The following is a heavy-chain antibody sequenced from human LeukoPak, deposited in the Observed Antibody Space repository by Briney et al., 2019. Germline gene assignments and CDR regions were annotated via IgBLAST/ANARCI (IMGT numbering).Heavy chain of an antibody. CDR2: ISSSGGTI. V-gene: IGHV3-48*03. Sequence: GGSLRLSCAASGFTLSSYEMNWVRQAPGKGLEWVSYISSSGGTIYYADSVKGRFTISRDNAKNSVYLQMNSLRAEDTGIYYCAYYYGSGSSLWGQGTLVTVSS. CDR3: AYYYGSGSSL. D-gene: IGHD3-10*01. J-gene: IGHJ4*02. CDR1: GFTLSSYE.